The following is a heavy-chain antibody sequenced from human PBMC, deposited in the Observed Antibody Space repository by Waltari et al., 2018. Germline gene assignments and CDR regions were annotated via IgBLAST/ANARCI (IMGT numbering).Heavy chain of an antibody. J-gene: IGHJ4*02. CDR2: IYYSGST. V-gene: IGHV4-59*11. D-gene: IGHD3-10*01. CDR3: ARGAGLDY. CDR1: GGSISSHY. Sequence: QVQLQESGPGLVKPSETLSLTCTVSGGSISSHYWSWIRQPPGKGLEWIGYIYYSGSTNYNPSLKSRVTISGDPSKTQFSRKLSSVTAADTAVYYCARGAGLDYWGQGTLVTVSS.